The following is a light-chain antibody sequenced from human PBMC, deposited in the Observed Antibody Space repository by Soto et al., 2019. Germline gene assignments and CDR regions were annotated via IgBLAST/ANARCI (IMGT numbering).Light chain of an antibody. V-gene: IGKV4-1*01. Sequence: DIVMTQSPNSLAVSLGERATINCKSSQSVLYTSNNQNYLAWYQQKPGQPPRLLIYWASTRESGVPDRFSGSGSGTDFTLPISSLQAEDAAVYYCQHYYTSPPAFGPGTKVEIK. CDR1: QSVLYTSNNQNY. J-gene: IGKJ3*01. CDR2: WAS. CDR3: QHYYTSPPA.